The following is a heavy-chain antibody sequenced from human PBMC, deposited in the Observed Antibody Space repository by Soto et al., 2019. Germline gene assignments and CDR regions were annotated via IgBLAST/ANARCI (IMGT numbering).Heavy chain of an antibody. Sequence: GGSLRLSCAASGFTFSSYVMTWVRQAPGKGLEWVSTITSNGDSAYYTDSVKGRFAMSRDNSKNTLYLQMSSLRAEDTAMYYCAKRHAATVVGGPPGNYFDYWGQGTLVTVSS. CDR3: AKRHAATVVGGPPGNYFDY. CDR1: GFTFSSYV. D-gene: IGHD2-15*01. V-gene: IGHV3-23*01. CDR2: ITSNGDSA. J-gene: IGHJ4*02.